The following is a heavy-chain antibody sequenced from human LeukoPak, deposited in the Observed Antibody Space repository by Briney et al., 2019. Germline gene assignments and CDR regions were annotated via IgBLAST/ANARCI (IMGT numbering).Heavy chain of an antibody. V-gene: IGHV3-30-3*01. D-gene: IGHD4-23*01. CDR1: GFTFSSYA. J-gene: IGHJ3*02. CDR2: ISYDGSNK. CDR3: ARDVHLRWSHTLDI. Sequence: PGRSLRLSCAASGFTFSSYAMHWVRQAPGKGLEWVAVISYDGSNKYYADSVKGRFTISRDNSKNTLYLQMNSLRAEDTAVYYCARDVHLRWSHTLDIWGQGTMVTVSS.